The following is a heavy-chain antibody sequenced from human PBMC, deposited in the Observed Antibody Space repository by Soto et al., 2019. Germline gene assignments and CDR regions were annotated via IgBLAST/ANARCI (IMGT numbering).Heavy chain of an antibody. Sequence: SETVSLTXGVSGGSLSGATYSWNWIRQPPGKGLEWIGYIFPSGTTYYNPSLKSRVTISIDVSKNQFSLSLRSLTAADTAVYYCARSREFDYWGQGTLVTVSS. V-gene: IGHV4-30-2*01. CDR2: IFPSGTT. CDR1: GGSLSGATYS. J-gene: IGHJ4*02. CDR3: ARSREFDY.